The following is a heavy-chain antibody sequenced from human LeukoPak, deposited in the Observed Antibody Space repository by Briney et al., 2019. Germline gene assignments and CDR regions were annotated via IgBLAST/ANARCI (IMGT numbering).Heavy chain of an antibody. J-gene: IGHJ5*02. V-gene: IGHV3-21*01. CDR1: GFTLSSYG. CDR3: AKDVWQYCSGGSCYSSNWFDP. D-gene: IGHD2-15*01. Sequence: GGSLRLSCTASGFTLSSYGMNWVRQAPGKGLEWVSYISTSSTYTYYADSVKGRFTISRDNSKNTLYLQMNSLRAEDTAVYYCAKDVWQYCSGGSCYSSNWFDPWGQGTLVTVSS. CDR2: ISTSSTYT.